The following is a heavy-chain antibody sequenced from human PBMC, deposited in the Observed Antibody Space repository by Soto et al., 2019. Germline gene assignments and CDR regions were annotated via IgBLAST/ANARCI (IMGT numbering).Heavy chain of an antibody. V-gene: IGHV4-61*01. J-gene: IGHJ4*02. CDR2: IYYSGST. CDR3: ATGRYLYGSEY. CDR1: GVSVSTGSYY. D-gene: IGHD3-10*01. Sequence: QVQLQESGPGLVKPSETLSLTCTVSGVSVSTGSYYWSWIRQPPGKGLEWIGFIYYSGSTNFNPSLKSRVTMSLETSKNQFSLILTFVTAADTAVYYCATGRYLYGSEYWGQGTLVTVSS.